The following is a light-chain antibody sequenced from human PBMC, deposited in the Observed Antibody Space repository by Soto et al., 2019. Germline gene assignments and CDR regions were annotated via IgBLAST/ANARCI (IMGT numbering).Light chain of an antibody. Sequence: DIQMTQSPSMLSASVGDRVIMTCRASQHVNDWLAWYHQRPGKAPYLLIYKASNLQGGVPSMFSGRGFGAQFTLTISSRQPDDLGTYYCQHYHHYPWTFGKETRVEV. V-gene: IGKV1-5*03. CDR1: QHVNDW. CDR2: KAS. J-gene: IGKJ1*01. CDR3: QHYHHYPWT.